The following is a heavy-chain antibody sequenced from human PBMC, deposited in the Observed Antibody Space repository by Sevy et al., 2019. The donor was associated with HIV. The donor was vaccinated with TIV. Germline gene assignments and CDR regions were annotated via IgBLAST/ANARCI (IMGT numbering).Heavy chain of an antibody. Sequence: GGCLRLSCAASGFTFSDYYMSWIRQAPGKGLEWVSYISSSGSTIYYADSVKGRFTISRDNAKNSLYLQMNSLRAEDKAVYYCARSLGYCSSTSCPKTAYWGQGTLVTVSS. J-gene: IGHJ4*02. D-gene: IGHD2-2*01. CDR1: GFTFSDYY. V-gene: IGHV3-11*01. CDR3: ARSLGYCSSTSCPKTAY. CDR2: ISSSGSTI.